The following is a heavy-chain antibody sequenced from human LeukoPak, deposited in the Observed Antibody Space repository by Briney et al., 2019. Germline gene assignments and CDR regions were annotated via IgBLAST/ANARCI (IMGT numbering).Heavy chain of an antibody. CDR3: ARGAYGGYFFDY. D-gene: IGHD5-12*01. CDR1: GFTFSSYG. CDR2: IWYDGSNK. V-gene: IGHV3-33*01. J-gene: IGHJ4*02. Sequence: PGGSLRFSCAASGFTFSSYGMHWVRQAPGKGLEWVAVIWYDGSNKYYADSVKGRFTISRDNSKNTLYLQMNSLRAEDTAVYYCARGAYGGYFFDYWGQGTLVTVSS.